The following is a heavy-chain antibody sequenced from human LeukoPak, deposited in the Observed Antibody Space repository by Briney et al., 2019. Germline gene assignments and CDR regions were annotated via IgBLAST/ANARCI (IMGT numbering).Heavy chain of an antibody. CDR1: GGSISSSSYY. V-gene: IGHV4-61*05. CDR2: IYYSGST. D-gene: IGHD1-26*01. CDR3: ARQGFGGATSPFDY. J-gene: IGHJ4*02. Sequence: PSETLSLTCTVSGGSISSSSYYWSWIRQPPGKGLEWIGYIYYSGSTNYNPSLKSRVTISVDTSKNQFSLKLSSVTAADTAVYYCARQGFGGATSPFDYWGQGTLVTVSS.